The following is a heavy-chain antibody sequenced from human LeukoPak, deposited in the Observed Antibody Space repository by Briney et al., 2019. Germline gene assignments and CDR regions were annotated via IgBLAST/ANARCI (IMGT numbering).Heavy chain of an antibody. CDR3: ASGSGSYYN. V-gene: IGHV3-23*01. Sequence: GGSLRLSCAASGFTFSSDAMSWVRQAPGEGLEWVSAISGSGGSTFYGDSVKGRFTISRDNSKNTLYLQMNSLRAEDTALYYCASGSGSYYNWGQGTLVTVSS. D-gene: IGHD3-10*01. CDR2: ISGSGGST. J-gene: IGHJ4*02. CDR1: GFTFSSDA.